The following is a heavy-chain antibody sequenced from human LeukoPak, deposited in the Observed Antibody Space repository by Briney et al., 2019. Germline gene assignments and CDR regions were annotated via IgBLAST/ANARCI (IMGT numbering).Heavy chain of an antibody. CDR2: INPNSGGT. V-gene: IGHV1-2*02. J-gene: IGHJ4*02. D-gene: IGHD3-3*01. Sequence: ASVKVSCKASGYTFTGYYMHWVRQAPGQGLEWRGWINPNSGGTNYAQKFQGRVTMTRDTSISTDYMELSRLRSDDTAVYYCARGLEWLLYYFDYWGQGTLVTVSS. CDR3: ARGLEWLLYYFDY. CDR1: GYTFTGYY.